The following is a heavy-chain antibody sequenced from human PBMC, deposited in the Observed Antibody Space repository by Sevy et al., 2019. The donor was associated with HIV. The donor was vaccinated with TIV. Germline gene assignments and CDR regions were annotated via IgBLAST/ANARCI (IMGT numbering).Heavy chain of an antibody. Sequence: GGSLRLSCAASGFTFSSYWMSWVRQAPGKGLEWVANIKQDGSERYYEDSVKGRFTISRDNIKNSLYLQMNSLRVEDTAVYYCARDSQNIVVVPAATINYYYSYYMDVWGKGTTVTVSS. CDR1: GFTFSSYW. D-gene: IGHD2-2*01. V-gene: IGHV3-7*01. CDR2: IKQDGSER. J-gene: IGHJ6*03. CDR3: ARDSQNIVVVPAATINYYYSYYMDV.